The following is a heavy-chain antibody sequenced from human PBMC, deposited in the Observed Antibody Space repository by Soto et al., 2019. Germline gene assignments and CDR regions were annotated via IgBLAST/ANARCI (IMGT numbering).Heavy chain of an antibody. CDR3: ATEAVGPGWYFDL. V-gene: IGHV3-23*01. J-gene: IGHJ2*01. CDR2: ISGSGIST. CDR1: GFTFRSYA. D-gene: IGHD2-8*02. Sequence: DVQLLESGGGLVQPGGSLRLSCAASGFTFRSYAMSWVRQAPGKGLEWVSGISGSGISTHYADSVKGRFTVSRDNSKNTLCLQMNSLRAEDKAADTCATEAVGPGWYFDLWGRGTRVNVSS.